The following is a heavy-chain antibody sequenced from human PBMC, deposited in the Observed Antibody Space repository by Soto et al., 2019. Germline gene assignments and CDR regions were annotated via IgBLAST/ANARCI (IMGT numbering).Heavy chain of an antibody. V-gene: IGHV3-21*01. J-gene: IGHJ3*02. CDR2: ISASSSSI. D-gene: IGHD1-20*01. CDR3: VGDAYNRDDFDI. Sequence: DVQLVESGGGLVKPGGSLRLSCAASGFNFITFSMNWVRQAPGKGLEWVSSISASSSSIYYAESVKGRFTVSRDNAKNSLYLKVNNPTVEDTAIYYCVGDAYNRDDFDIWGQGTTVTVSS. CDR1: GFNFITFS.